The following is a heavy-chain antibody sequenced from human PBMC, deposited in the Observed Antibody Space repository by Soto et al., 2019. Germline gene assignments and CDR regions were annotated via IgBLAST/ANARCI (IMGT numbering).Heavy chain of an antibody. CDR1: GFTFRSYG. Sequence: QVHLLESGGGVVQPGGSLTLSCKVSGFTFRSYGMHWVRQAPGKGLEWVAVISYNGRTEDLADAVKGRFTISRDDSKDTLYLHMNSLRVEDTAVYFCAKQTWDHYDSSGYDYWGPGTVVIVSS. V-gene: IGHV3-30*18. CDR3: AKQTWDHYDSSGYDY. J-gene: IGHJ4*02. CDR2: ISYNGRTE. D-gene: IGHD3-22*01.